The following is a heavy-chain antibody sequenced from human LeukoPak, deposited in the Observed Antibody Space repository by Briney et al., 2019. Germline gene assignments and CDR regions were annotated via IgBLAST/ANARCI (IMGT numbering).Heavy chain of an antibody. J-gene: IGHJ4*02. CDR3: ARAERLVPNYYDSSGYYYGLGY. D-gene: IGHD3-22*01. Sequence: GESLKISCKASGYSFTTYCIGWVRQMPGKGLEWMGIIYPGDSDARYSPSFQGQVTISADRSISTAYLQWSSLKASDTAMYYCARAERLVPNYYDSSGYYYGLGYWGQGTLVTVSS. CDR2: IYPGDSDA. V-gene: IGHV5-51*01. CDR1: GYSFTTYC.